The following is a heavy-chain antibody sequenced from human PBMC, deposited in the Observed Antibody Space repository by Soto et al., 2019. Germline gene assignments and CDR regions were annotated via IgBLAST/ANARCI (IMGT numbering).Heavy chain of an antibody. Sequence: SETLSLTCTVSGGSISSYYWSWIRQPPGKGLEWIGYIYYSGSTSCNPSLKSRVTTSVDTSKNQFSLKLSSVTAADTAVYYCAREGDDYNLGAFDIWGQGTMVTVSS. J-gene: IGHJ3*02. D-gene: IGHD4-4*01. V-gene: IGHV4-59*01. CDR2: IYYSGST. CDR1: GGSISSYY. CDR3: AREGDDYNLGAFDI.